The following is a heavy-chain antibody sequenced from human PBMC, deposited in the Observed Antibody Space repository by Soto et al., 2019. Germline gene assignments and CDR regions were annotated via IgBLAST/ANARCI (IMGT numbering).Heavy chain of an antibody. CDR1: GFTFSSYS. V-gene: IGHV3-48*02. CDR2: VSSRSSTI. J-gene: IGHJ5*02. D-gene: IGHD2-8*01. CDR3: AREGGMYAWFAP. Sequence: EVQLVESGGGLVQPGGSLRLSCAASGFTFSSYSMNWVRQAPGKGLEGVSYVSSRSSTIYYADAVKGRVTISRDNAKKTRNLQMNSLRDEDTAVYYWAREGGMYAWFAPWGQGTLVSVSS.